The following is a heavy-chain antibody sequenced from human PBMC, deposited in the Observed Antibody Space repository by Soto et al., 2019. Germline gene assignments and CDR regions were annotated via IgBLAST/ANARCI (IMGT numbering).Heavy chain of an antibody. Sequence: VKLVESGGGVVQPGRPMRLSCTTSGFNVVMYGFHWVRQAPGKGLEWVASVWYDGSNEKYADSVKARFIISRDNSKNTIYLQMDSLTVEDTAVYYCVRDWSSNANAVNDNWGQGTLVIVSS. D-gene: IGHD2-8*02. CDR2: VWYDGSNE. J-gene: IGHJ4*02. CDR3: VRDWSSNANAVNDN. CDR1: GFNVVMYG. V-gene: IGHV3-33*01.